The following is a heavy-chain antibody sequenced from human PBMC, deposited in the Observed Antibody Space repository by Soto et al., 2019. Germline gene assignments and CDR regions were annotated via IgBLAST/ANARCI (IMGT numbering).Heavy chain of an antibody. Sequence: ASVKVSCKASGYTFTSYAMHWVRQAPGQRLEWMGWINAGNGNTKYSQKFQGKVTITRDTSASTSYMELSSMRSEDTAVYYCASSDSSGYFQVPLIWGEGTMVTVSS. CDR1: GYTFTSYA. CDR2: INAGNGNT. V-gene: IGHV1-3*01. D-gene: IGHD3-22*01. CDR3: ASSDSSGYFQVPLI. J-gene: IGHJ3*02.